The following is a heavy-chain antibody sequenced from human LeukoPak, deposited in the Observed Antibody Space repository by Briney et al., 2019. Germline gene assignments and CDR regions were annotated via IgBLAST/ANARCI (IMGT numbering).Heavy chain of an antibody. J-gene: IGHJ4*02. Sequence: SETLSLTCTVSGGSISSYYWSWIRQRPGKRLEWIGHIYYSGSTNYIPSPKSRVTLSVATSKIQSPLKLSSVTAADTAVYYCASRSSIWSAYQDTLYSLDSWGQGTLVTVSS. CDR1: GGSISSYY. D-gene: IGHD3-3*01. CDR3: ASRSSIWSAYQDTLYSLDS. CDR2: IYYSGST. V-gene: IGHV4-59*01.